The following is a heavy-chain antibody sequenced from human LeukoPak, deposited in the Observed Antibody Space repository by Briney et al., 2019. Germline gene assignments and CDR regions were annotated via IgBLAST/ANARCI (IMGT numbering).Heavy chain of an antibody. CDR3: ARGVGGTPPPYAY. J-gene: IGHJ4*02. V-gene: IGHV3-30-3*01. Sequence: GGSLRLSCAASGFTFSSYAMHWVRQAPGKGLEWVAVISYDGSNKYYADSVKGRFTISRDNSKNTLYLQMNSLRAEDAAVYYCARGVGGTPPPYAYWGQGTLVTVSS. CDR1: GFTFSSYA. CDR2: ISYDGSNK. D-gene: IGHD1-14*01.